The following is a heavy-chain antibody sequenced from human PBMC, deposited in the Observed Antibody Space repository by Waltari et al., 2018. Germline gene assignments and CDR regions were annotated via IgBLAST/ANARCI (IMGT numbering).Heavy chain of an antibody. D-gene: IGHD2-15*01. Sequence: QVQLVQSGAEVKKPGSSVKVSCKASGVTFRSYAIRWVRQAPGQGLEWMGGIIPIFGTANYAQKFQGRGTITTDEATSTAYMELSSLRSEDTAVYYCAREGCYGYYGMDVWGQGTTVTVSS. CDR2: IIPIFGTA. J-gene: IGHJ6*02. CDR1: GVTFRSYA. V-gene: IGHV1-69*05. CDR3: AREGCYGYYGMDV.